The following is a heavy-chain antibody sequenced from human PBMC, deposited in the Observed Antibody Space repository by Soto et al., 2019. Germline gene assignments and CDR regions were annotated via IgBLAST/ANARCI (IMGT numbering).Heavy chain of an antibody. J-gene: IGHJ4*02. CDR2: INHSGST. V-gene: IGHV4-34*01. CDR3: ARFSRLLVTSYYFDY. CDR1: GGSFSGYY. Sequence: SETLSLTCAVYGGSFSGYYWSWIRQPPGKGLEWIGEINHSGSTNYNPSLKSRVTISVDTSKNQFSLKLSSVTAADTAVYYCARFSRLLVTSYYFDYWGQGTLVTVSS. D-gene: IGHD3-9*01.